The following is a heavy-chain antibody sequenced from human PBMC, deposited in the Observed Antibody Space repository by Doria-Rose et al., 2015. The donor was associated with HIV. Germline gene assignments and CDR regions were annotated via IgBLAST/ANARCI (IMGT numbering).Heavy chain of an antibody. V-gene: IGHV4-34*01. CDR3: ARASSKVTTGFLDY. J-gene: IGHJ4*02. D-gene: IGHD4-17*01. CDR2: INHSGIT. Sequence: WIGEINHSGITNYIPSLKSRVTISMDTSKNQFSLGWSSVTAADTGVYYCARASSKVTTGFLDYWGQGTLVTVSS.